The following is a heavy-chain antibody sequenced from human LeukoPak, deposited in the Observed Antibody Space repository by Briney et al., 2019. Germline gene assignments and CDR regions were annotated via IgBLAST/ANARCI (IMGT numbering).Heavy chain of an antibody. J-gene: IGHJ6*03. CDR3: ARELTTPSPSGYYHYHLDV. CDR1: GGSINSHY. Sequence: SETLSFTCSVSGGSINSHYWTWIRQPPGKGLEWIGFIYYSGSYVYNPSLESRVSISVDRANNRFSLSLSSVTAADTAVYYCARELTTPSPSGYYHYHLDVWGRGTTVIVSS. D-gene: IGHD4-11*01. V-gene: IGHV4-59*11. CDR2: IYYSGSY.